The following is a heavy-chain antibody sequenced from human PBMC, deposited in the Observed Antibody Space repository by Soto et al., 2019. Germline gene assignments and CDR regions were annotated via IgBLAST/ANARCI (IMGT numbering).Heavy chain of an antibody. J-gene: IGHJ2*01. CDR2: IIPIFGTA. Sequence: QVQLVQSGSEVKKPGSSVMVSCKSSGCTFSSYAISWVRQAPGQGLEWMGGIIPIFGTANYALKFQGRVTITADESTSTAYVELSSLRSEDTAVYYWARGPPGSSSWYWYFDLWGRGTLVSVSS. V-gene: IGHV1-69*01. CDR1: GCTFSSYA. D-gene: IGHD6-13*01. CDR3: ARGPPGSSSWYWYFDL.